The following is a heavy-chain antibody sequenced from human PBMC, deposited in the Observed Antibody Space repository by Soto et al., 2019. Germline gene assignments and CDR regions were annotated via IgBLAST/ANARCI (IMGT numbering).Heavy chain of an antibody. V-gene: IGHV2-70*01. CDR3: ARNPRYYDFWSGQYCYYYGMDV. CDR2: IDWDDDK. Sequence: SGPTLVNPTQTLTLTCTFSGFSLSTSGMCVSWIRQPPGKALEWLALIDWDDDKYYSTSLKTRLTISKDTSKNQVVLTMTNMDPVDTATYYCARNPRYYDFWSGQYCYYYGMDVWGQGTTVTVSS. CDR1: GFSLSTSGMC. D-gene: IGHD3-3*01. J-gene: IGHJ6*02.